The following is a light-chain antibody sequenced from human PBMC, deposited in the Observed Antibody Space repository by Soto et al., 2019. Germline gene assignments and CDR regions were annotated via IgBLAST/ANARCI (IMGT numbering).Light chain of an antibody. CDR2: DVT. Sequence: QSALTQPRSVSGSPGQSVTISCTGTSGDVGGYKYVSWYQQHPGKAPKLIIYDVTNRPSGVPDRFSGSKSGNTASLTISGLQAEDEADYYCCSYGGTYTTFGTGTKLTVL. CDR3: CSYGGTYTT. V-gene: IGLV2-11*01. CDR1: SGDVGGYKY. J-gene: IGLJ1*01.